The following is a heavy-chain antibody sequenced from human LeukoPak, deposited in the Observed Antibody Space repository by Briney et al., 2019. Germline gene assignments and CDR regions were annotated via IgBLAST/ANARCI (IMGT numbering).Heavy chain of an antibody. CDR1: GGSISSGDYY. Sequence: SETLSLTCTVSGGSISSGDYYWSWIRQPPGTGLEWIGYIYYSGSTYYNPSLKSRVTISVDTSKNQFSLKLSSVTAADTAVYYCARERVVVAATHYFDYWGQGTLVTVSS. CDR2: IYYSGST. CDR3: ARERVVVAATHYFDY. J-gene: IGHJ4*02. D-gene: IGHD2-15*01. V-gene: IGHV4-30-4*01.